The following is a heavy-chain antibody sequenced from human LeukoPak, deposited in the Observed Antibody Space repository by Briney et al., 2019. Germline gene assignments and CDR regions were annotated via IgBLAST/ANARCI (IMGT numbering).Heavy chain of an antibody. CDR1: GFTFSDYY. CDR3: ARDQEGLRSDD. V-gene: IGHV3-11*01. Sequence: GGSLRLSCAASGFTFSDYYMSWIRQAPGKGLEWVSYMSGSGSTIYYADSVKGRFTISRDNAKNSLHLQMNSLRAEDTAAYYCARDQEGLRSDDWGQGTLVTVSA. D-gene: IGHD4-17*01. CDR2: MSGSGSTI. J-gene: IGHJ4*02.